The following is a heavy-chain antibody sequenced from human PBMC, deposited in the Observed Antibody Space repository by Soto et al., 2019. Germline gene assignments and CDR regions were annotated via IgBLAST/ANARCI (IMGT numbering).Heavy chain of an antibody. CDR1: GFTFSSYG. J-gene: IGHJ4*02. CDR3: AKDSYRLLRSGKNFDY. Sequence: QVQLVESGGGVVQPGRSLRLSCAASGFTFSSYGMHWVRQAPGKGLEWVAVISYDGSNKYYADSVKGRFTISRDNSKNTLYLQMNSLRAEDTAVYYCAKDSYRLLRSGKNFDYWGQGTLVTVSS. D-gene: IGHD1-26*01. CDR2: ISYDGSNK. V-gene: IGHV3-30*18.